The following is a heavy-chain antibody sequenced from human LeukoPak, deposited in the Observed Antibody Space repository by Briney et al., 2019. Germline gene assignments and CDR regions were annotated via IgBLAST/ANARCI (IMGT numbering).Heavy chain of an antibody. J-gene: IGHJ6*03. V-gene: IGHV4-4*02. D-gene: IGHD2-2*01. CDR3: ARLIVVVPAAIHYMDV. CDR2: IYHGGST. Sequence: PSGTLSLTCAVSGGSISSSNWWSWVRQPPGKGLEWIGEIYHGGSTNYNPSLKSRVTISVDTSKNQFSLKLSSVTAADTAVYYCARLIVVVPAAIHYMDVWGKGTTVTVSS. CDR1: GGSISSSNW.